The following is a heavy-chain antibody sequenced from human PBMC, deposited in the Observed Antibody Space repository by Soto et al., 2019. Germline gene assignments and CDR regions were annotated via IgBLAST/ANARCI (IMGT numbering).Heavy chain of an antibody. Sequence: KTGGSLRLSCAASGFTFSSYSMNWVRQAPGKGLEWVSSISSSSTYIYYADSVKGRFTISRDNAKNSLYLQMNSLRVEDTAVYYCARGPSLAVTFCDYWAQGTLVTVSS. V-gene: IGHV3-21*01. CDR1: GFTFSSYS. CDR2: ISSSSTYI. J-gene: IGHJ4*02. CDR3: ARGPSLAVTFCDY. D-gene: IGHD4-17*01.